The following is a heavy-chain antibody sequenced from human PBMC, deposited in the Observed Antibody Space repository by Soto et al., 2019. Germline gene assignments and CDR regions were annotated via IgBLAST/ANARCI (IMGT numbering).Heavy chain of an antibody. CDR3: ARVRQLVGYFYYFMDV. D-gene: IGHD6-6*01. J-gene: IGHJ6*03. V-gene: IGHV1-18*01. CDR1: GYAKNNKG. Sequence: VPAKVCSKDPGYAKNNKGMSWVRQEKKQGLEWMGCISAYNGNTHYRQRLQGRVTMTTDTSMSTAYMELRGLRSDDTAVYYCARVRQLVGYFYYFMDVWGKRTTVTVSS. CDR2: ISAYNGNT.